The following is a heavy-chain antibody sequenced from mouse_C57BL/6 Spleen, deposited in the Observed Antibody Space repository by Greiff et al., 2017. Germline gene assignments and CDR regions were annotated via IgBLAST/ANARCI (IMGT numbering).Heavy chain of an antibody. CDR1: GYTFTDYY. CDR3: ARDYGTSYWYFDV. V-gene: IGHV1-75*01. J-gene: IGHJ1*03. CDR2: IFPGSGST. Sequence: QVQLQQSGPELVKPGASVKISCKASGYTFTDYYINWVKQRPGQGLEWIGWIFPGSGSTYYNEKFKGKATLTVDKSSSTAYMWLSSLTSEDSAVYFCARDYGTSYWYFDVWGTGTTVTVSS. D-gene: IGHD1-1*01.